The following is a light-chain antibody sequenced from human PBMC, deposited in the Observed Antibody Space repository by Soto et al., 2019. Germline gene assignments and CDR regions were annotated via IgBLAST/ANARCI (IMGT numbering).Light chain of an antibody. J-gene: IGLJ2*01. CDR2: DDS. V-gene: IGLV3-21*02. CDR3: QASDRSGDLPPVV. Sequence: SYELTQPPSVSVAPGQTARITCGGSDIGSESVHWYQQKPGQAPVLVVYDDSDRPSGIPERLSGSNSGDTATLTISRVEVGDEADYHCQASDRSGDLPPVVFGGGTKLTVL. CDR1: DIGSES.